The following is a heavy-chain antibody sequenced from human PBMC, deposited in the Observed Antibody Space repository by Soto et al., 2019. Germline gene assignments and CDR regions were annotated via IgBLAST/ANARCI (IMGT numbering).Heavy chain of an antibody. Sequence: SETLSLTCAVYGGSFSGYYWSWIRQPPGKGLEWIGEINHSGSTNYNPSLKSRVTISVDTSKNQFSLKLSSVTAADTAVYYCARGWSYGYPYYYYYYGMDVWGQGTTVTVSS. CDR3: ARGWSYGYPYYYYYYGMDV. D-gene: IGHD5-18*01. V-gene: IGHV4-34*01. CDR2: INHSGST. J-gene: IGHJ6*02. CDR1: GGSFSGYY.